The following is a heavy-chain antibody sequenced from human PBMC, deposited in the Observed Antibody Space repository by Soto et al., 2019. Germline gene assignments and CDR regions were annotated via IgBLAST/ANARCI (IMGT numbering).Heavy chain of an antibody. Sequence: QVQLQESGPGLVRPSGTVSLTCAVSVGSISNGDWWSWVRQPPGKGLEWIGEIHHSGSTNYNPSLKSRVTMSVVPSKNLFSLNLNSVTAADTAFYYCARDRGSHPGDWGQGTLVSVSS. CDR1: VGSISNGDW. CDR2: IHHSGST. D-gene: IGHD3-10*01. J-gene: IGHJ4*02. V-gene: IGHV4-4*02. CDR3: ARDRGSHPGD.